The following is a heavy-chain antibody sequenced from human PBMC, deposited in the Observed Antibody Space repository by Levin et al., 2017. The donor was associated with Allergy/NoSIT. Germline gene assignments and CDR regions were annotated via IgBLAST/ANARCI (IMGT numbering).Heavy chain of an antibody. CDR1: GFTFSSYA. V-gene: IGHV3-23*01. CDR3: AKGHTGAGTYYFDY. D-gene: IGHD1-1*01. Sequence: SCAASGFTFSSYAMSWVRQAPGKGLEWVSAISGSGGSTYYADSVKGRFTISRDNSKNTLYLQMNSLRAEDTAVYYCAKGHTGAGTYYFDYWGQGTLVTVSS. J-gene: IGHJ4*02. CDR2: ISGSGGST.